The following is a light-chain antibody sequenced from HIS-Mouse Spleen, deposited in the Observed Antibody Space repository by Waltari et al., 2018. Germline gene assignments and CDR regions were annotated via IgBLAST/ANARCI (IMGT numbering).Light chain of an antibody. CDR3: SSYTSSSFNVV. V-gene: IGLV2-14*03. Sequence: QSALTQPASVSGSPGQSITISCTGTSSDVGGYTYVSWYQQHPGKAPKLVIYDVSNRPPGVSNRFSGSKSGNTASLTISGLQAEDEADYYCSSYTSSSFNVVFGGGTKLTVL. J-gene: IGLJ2*01. CDR1: SSDVGGYTY. CDR2: DVS.